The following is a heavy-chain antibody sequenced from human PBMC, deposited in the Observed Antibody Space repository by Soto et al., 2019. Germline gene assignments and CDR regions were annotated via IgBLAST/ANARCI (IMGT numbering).Heavy chain of an antibody. CDR3: VRGASLNFDY. V-gene: IGHV3-20*04. CDR1: GFTFDDYG. D-gene: IGHD1-26*01. CDR2: VNWNGGST. J-gene: IGHJ4*02. Sequence: EVQLVESGGGVLRPGGSLRLSCAPSGFTFDDYGMSWARQAPGKGVEWVSGVNWNGGSTGYADSVKGRFTISRDNAKNSLYLQMDRLRAEDTAFYYCVRGASLNFDYWGQGTLVTVSS.